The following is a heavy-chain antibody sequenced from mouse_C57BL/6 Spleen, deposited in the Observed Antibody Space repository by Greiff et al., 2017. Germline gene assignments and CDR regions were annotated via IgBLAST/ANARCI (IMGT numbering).Heavy chain of an antibody. V-gene: IGHV5-4*03. J-gene: IGHJ2*01. CDR1: GFTFSSYA. Sequence: EVKLVESGGGLVKPGGSLKLSCAASGFTFSSYALSWVRQTPEKRLEWVATISDGGSYTYYPDNVKGRFTISRDNAKNNLYLQMSHLKSEDTAMYYCARYDYDTRGYFDYWGQGTTRTVSS. D-gene: IGHD2-4*01. CDR3: ARYDYDTRGYFDY. CDR2: ISDGGSYT.